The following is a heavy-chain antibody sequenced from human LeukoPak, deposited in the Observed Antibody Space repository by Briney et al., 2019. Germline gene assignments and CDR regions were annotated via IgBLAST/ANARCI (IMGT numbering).Heavy chain of an antibody. CDR2: IHNSGTT. CDR3: ARRYYYNLGSFPFDF. V-gene: IGHV4-34*01. Sequence: SETLSLTCAVSGGPFSGYFWSWIRQSSGKGLEWIGEIHNSGTTNYNPSLNSRVTISEDTSKNQFYLNLSSVTAADTAVYCCARRYYYNLGSFPFDFWGQGTLVTVSS. J-gene: IGHJ4*02. CDR1: GGPFSGYF. D-gene: IGHD3-10*01.